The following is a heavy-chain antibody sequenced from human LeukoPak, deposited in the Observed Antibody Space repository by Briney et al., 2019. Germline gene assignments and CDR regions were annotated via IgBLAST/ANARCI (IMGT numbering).Heavy chain of an antibody. Sequence: GESLKISCKGSGYSFTSYWIGWVRQMPGKGLEWMGIIYPGDSDTRYSPSFQGQVTISADKSISTAYLQWSSLKASDTAMYYCARQHYDFWSGYVVVRLNAFDIWGQGTMVTVSS. V-gene: IGHV5-51*01. CDR3: ARQHYDFWSGYVVVRLNAFDI. CDR1: GYSFTSYW. D-gene: IGHD3-3*01. J-gene: IGHJ3*02. CDR2: IYPGDSDT.